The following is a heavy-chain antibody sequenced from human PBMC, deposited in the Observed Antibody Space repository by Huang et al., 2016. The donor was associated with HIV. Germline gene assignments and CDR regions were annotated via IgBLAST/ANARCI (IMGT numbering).Heavy chain of an antibody. CDR1: GFSLDSYN. CDR3: ARDRGQQLSPFDS. CDR2: ISPSSSFI. J-gene: IGHJ4*02. Sequence: EVQLVESGGGLVKPGGSLRLSCAASGFSLDSYNMYWVRQTPGKGPQVGSSISPSSSFIDYADSVKGRFSISRDNAKNSLYLQMNNLRGEDTAVYYCARDRGQQLSPFDSWGQGTLVTVSS. V-gene: IGHV3-21*01. D-gene: IGHD6-13*01.